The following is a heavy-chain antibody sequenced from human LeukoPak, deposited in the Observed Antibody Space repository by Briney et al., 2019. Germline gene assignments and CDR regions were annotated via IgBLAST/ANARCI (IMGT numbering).Heavy chain of an antibody. D-gene: IGHD3-10*01. CDR3: ARESHVTREDY. CDR1: GYSFPSYG. J-gene: IGHJ4*02. CDR2: ISANDGNT. V-gene: IGHV1-18*01. Sequence: ASVKVSCKASGYSFPSYGISWVRQAPGQGLEWMGWISANDGNTDYPQKLQGRVTMTTDTSTSTAYMELRSLRSDDTAVYYCARESHVTREDYWGQGTLVTVSS.